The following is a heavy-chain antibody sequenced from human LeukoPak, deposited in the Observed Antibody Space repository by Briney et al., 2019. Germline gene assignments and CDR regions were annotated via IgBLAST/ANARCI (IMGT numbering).Heavy chain of an antibody. D-gene: IGHD1-20*01. Sequence: GGSLRLSCAASGFTFSNFEMNWVRQAPGKGLEWVSYISSSGSTISYAGSVKGRFTNSRDNAKNSLYLQMSSLRAEDTAVYYCTRAPPYNWNFDYWGQGTLVTVSS. CDR1: GFTFSNFE. V-gene: IGHV3-48*03. CDR3: TRAPPYNWNFDY. J-gene: IGHJ4*02. CDR2: ISSSGSTI.